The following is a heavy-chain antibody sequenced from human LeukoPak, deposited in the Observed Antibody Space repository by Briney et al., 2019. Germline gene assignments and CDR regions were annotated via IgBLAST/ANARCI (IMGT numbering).Heavy chain of an antibody. V-gene: IGHV3-33*01. D-gene: IGHD3-16*01. CDR1: GFNFNSCG. J-gene: IGHJ4*02. CDR3: ARDTAVITGPFDY. CDR2: IWHDGSKK. Sequence: GGSLRLSCAASGFNFNSCGMHWVRQAPGKGLEWVAVIWHDGSKKYYADSAKGRFTISRDNSKNTLYLQMNSLRVEDSAVYFCARDTAVITGPFDYWGQGTLVTVSS.